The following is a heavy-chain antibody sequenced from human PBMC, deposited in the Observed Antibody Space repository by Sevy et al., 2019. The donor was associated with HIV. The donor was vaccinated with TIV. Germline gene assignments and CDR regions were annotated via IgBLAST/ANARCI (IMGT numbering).Heavy chain of an antibody. CDR3: AKDGAVPWVDDYGDYGGIYYFDY. V-gene: IGHV3-23*01. CDR2: ISGSGGST. J-gene: IGHJ4*02. D-gene: IGHD4-17*01. CDR1: GFTFSSYA. Sequence: GGSLRLSCAASGFTFSSYAMSWVRQAPGKGLEWVSAISGSGGSTYYADSVKGRFTISRDNSKNTLYLQMNSLRAEDTAVYYCAKDGAVPWVDDYGDYGGIYYFDYWGQRTLVTVSS.